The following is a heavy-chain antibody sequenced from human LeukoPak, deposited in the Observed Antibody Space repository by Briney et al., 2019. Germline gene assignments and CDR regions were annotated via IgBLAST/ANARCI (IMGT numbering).Heavy chain of an antibody. J-gene: IGHJ5*02. CDR3: ARQIHGERKLDWFDP. Sequence: SETLSLTCTVSGGSISSDNYYWGWIRQPPGMALEWVGSIHYSGVTYYNPSLKSRVTISVDTSKNHFSLKLSSVTAADTAAYYCARQIHGERKLDWFDPWGQGTLVTVSS. D-gene: IGHD3-10*01. CDR2: IHYSGVT. CDR1: GGSISSDNYY. V-gene: IGHV4-39*02.